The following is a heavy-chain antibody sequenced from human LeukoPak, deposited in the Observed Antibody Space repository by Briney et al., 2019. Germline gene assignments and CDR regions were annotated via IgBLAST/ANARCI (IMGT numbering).Heavy chain of an antibody. D-gene: IGHD1-26*01. J-gene: IGHJ4*02. Sequence: GGSLRLSCAASGFTFSSYWMSWVRQAPGKGLEWVANIKQDGSEKYYVDSVKGRFTISRDNAKNSLYLQMNSLRAEDTAVYYCARETVGATPGGDWWGQGTLVTVSS. V-gene: IGHV3-7*01. CDR3: ARETVGATPGGDW. CDR2: IKQDGSEK. CDR1: GFTFSSYW.